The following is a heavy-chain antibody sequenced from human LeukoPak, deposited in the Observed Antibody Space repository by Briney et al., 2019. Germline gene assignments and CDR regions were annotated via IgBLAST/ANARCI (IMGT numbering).Heavy chain of an antibody. CDR2: IKSKTDGGTT. V-gene: IGHV3-15*01. Sequence: GGSLRLSCAASGFTFSNARMSWVRQAPGKGLEWVGRIKSKTDGGTTDYAAPVKGRFTISGDDSKNTLYLQMNSLKTEDTAVYYCTTDTDRDRKDAFDIWGQGTMVTVSS. D-gene: IGHD2-21*02. J-gene: IGHJ3*02. CDR1: GFTFSNAR. CDR3: TTDTDRDRKDAFDI.